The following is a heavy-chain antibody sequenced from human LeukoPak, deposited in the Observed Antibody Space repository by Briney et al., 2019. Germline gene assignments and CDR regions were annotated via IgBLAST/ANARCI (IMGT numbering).Heavy chain of an antibody. CDR2: FNHSGSP. CDR3: ATIRTRLGVVIHNWFDP. J-gene: IGHJ5*02. Sequence: SETLSLTCAVYGGSFSDYYWSWIRQPPGKGLEWIGEFNHSGSPNYNPSLKSRVTISVDTSKNQFSLKLTSVTAADTAVYYCATIRTRLGVVIHNWFDPWGQGTLVTVSP. D-gene: IGHD3-22*01. V-gene: IGHV4-34*01. CDR1: GGSFSDYY.